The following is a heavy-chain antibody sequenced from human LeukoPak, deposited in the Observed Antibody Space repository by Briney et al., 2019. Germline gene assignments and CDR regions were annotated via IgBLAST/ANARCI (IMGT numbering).Heavy chain of an antibody. Sequence: GGSLRLSCAASGFTFSSYEMNWVRQAPGKGLEWVSYISISGSTIYNADSVKGRFTISRDNAKNSLYLQMNSLRAEDTAVYYCVRGGGSCCRSNAFDIWGQGTMVTVSS. CDR2: ISISGSTI. D-gene: IGHD2-15*01. V-gene: IGHV3-48*03. J-gene: IGHJ3*02. CDR1: GFTFSSYE. CDR3: VRGGGSCCRSNAFDI.